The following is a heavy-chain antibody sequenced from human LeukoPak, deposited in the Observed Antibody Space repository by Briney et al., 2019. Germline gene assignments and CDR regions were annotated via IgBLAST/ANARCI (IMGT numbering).Heavy chain of an antibody. J-gene: IGHJ4*02. CDR2: ISYSGST. Sequence: PSETLSLTCTVSGGSISSGGYYWSWIRQHPGKGLEWIGYISYSGSTYYNPSLKSRVTISVDTSKNQFSLKLSSVTAADTAVYYCARVRPGYSYGLGGIDYWGQGTLVTVSS. V-gene: IGHV4-31*03. CDR1: GGSISSGGYY. D-gene: IGHD5-18*01. CDR3: ARVRPGYSYGLGGIDY.